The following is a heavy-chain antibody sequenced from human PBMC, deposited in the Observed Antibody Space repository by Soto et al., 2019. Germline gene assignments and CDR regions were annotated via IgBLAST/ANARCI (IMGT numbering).Heavy chain of an antibody. D-gene: IGHD6-19*01. V-gene: IGHV6-1*01. CDR1: GDSVSSNSAA. CDR3: ARLAPGGSGGGGDY. J-gene: IGHJ4*02. CDR2: TYYRSKWYN. Sequence: QVQLQQSGPGLVKPSQTLSLTCAISGDSVSSNSAAWNWIRQSPSRGLEWLGRTYYRSKWYNAYAVSVKSRITINPDTSNNHFSLQLKSVTPEDTALYYCARLAPGGSGGGGDYWGQGTLVTVSS.